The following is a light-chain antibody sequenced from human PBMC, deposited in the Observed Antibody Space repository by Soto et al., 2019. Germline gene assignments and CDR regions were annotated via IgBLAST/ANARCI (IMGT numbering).Light chain of an antibody. CDR2: DAS. Sequence: DIQITQSPSSLSSSVLYIVTITFQASQNINNYLNWYQQKPGRAPKLLIYDASNLEAGVPSRFRGSGSGTDFTFTISRLQPEDTAIYYCQQYYDLPITFGQGTRLEIK. V-gene: IGKV1-33*01. J-gene: IGKJ5*01. CDR1: QNINNY. CDR3: QQYYDLPIT.